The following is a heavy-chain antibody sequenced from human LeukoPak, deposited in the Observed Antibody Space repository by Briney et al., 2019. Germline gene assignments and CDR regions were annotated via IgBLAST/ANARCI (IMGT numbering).Heavy chain of an antibody. CDR1: GDSVRSYY. D-gene: IGHD6-13*01. CDR3: VRDSRYGSGWFEDGSDF. J-gene: IGHJ6*02. CDR2: INDRGST. Sequence: SETLSLTCTVSGDSVRSYYWSWIRQPPGQGLEWLGHINDRGSTNYNPSLQGRVTISIDTSKNQFSLKVNSVTAADTAVYYCVRDSRYGSGWFEDGSDFWGQGTTVTVSS. V-gene: IGHV4-59*02.